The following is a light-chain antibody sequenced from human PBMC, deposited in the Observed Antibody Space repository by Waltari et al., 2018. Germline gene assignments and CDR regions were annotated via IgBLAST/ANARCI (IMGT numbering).Light chain of an antibody. CDR3: QQYSSYST. CDR2: QAS. CDR1: QSVGRW. V-gene: IGKV1-5*03. Sequence: DIQMTQSPATLSASVGERATITCRASQSVGRWLAWYQQKPGKAPKLLIYQASNLESGVPARFSGSGSGTEFTLTISSLQPDDFATYSCQQYSSYSTFGQGTQLQI. J-gene: IGKJ2*01.